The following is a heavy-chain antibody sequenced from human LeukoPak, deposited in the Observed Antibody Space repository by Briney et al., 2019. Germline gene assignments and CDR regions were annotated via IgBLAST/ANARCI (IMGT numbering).Heavy chain of an antibody. V-gene: IGHV5-51*01. CDR2: IYPGDSDT. J-gene: IGHJ4*02. D-gene: IGHD6-6*01. CDR1: GYTFTKYW. CDR3: ARQASLAARITY. Sequence: KPGESLKISCQGSGYTFTKYWIVWVRQMPGKGLEWMVIIYPGDSDTRYSPSFQGQVTISADKSTSTAYLQWSSLKASDTAMYYCARQASLAARITYWGQGTLVTVSS.